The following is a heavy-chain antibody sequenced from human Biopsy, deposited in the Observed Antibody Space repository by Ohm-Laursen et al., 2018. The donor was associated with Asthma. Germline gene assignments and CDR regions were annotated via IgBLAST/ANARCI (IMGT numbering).Heavy chain of an antibody. CDR2: STQGGGT. Sequence: SETLSLTCAVYGGPLRGYVWTWIRQPPGKGLEWIGESTQGGGTTFNPSLKSRVTISIDSSKSQLSLKVRSVTAADTAVHYCARGPEWNGLDVWGQGTTVTVSS. V-gene: IGHV4-34*01. CDR1: GGPLRGYV. D-gene: IGHD3-3*01. J-gene: IGHJ6*02. CDR3: ARGPEWNGLDV.